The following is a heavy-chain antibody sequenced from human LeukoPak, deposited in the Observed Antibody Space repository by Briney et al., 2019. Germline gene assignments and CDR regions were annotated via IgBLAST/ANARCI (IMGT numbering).Heavy chain of an antibody. J-gene: IGHJ4*02. V-gene: IGHV4-4*07. CDR2: IYTSGST. CDR1: GASITSFH. D-gene: IGHD6-6*01. Sequence: PETLSLTCAVSGASITSFHWTWFRQPAGRGLEWIGLIYTSGSTLYNPSLQSRVAMSVDVTKNQLSLKLSYVTAADAATYYCARKDGDYWGQGTLVTVSS. CDR3: ARKDGDY.